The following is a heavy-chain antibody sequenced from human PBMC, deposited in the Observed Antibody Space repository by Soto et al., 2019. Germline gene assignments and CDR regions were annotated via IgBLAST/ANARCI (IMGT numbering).Heavy chain of an antibody. J-gene: IGHJ4*02. Sequence: EVQLVESGGGLVQPGGSLRLSCAASGFTFSSYWMSWVRQAPGKGLEWVANIKQDGSEKYYVDSVKGRFTISRDNAKNSLDLQMNSLRAEDTAVYYCARQYCSGGSCYPFDYWGQGTLVTVSS. D-gene: IGHD2-15*01. V-gene: IGHV3-7*01. CDR1: GFTFSSYW. CDR3: ARQYCSGGSCYPFDY. CDR2: IKQDGSEK.